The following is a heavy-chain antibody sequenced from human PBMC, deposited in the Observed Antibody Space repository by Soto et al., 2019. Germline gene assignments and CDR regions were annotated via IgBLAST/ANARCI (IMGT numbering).Heavy chain of an antibody. Sequence: ASVKVSWKASGYTFTSYDINWVRQATGQGLEWMGWMNPNSGNTGYAQKFQGRVTMTRNTAISTAYIELSSLRSEDTAVYYCARTLYYYDISGYYYYGYWGQGTLVTVSS. D-gene: IGHD3-22*01. J-gene: IGHJ4*02. CDR2: MNPNSGNT. V-gene: IGHV1-8*01. CDR3: ARTLYYYDISGYYYYGY. CDR1: GYTFTSYD.